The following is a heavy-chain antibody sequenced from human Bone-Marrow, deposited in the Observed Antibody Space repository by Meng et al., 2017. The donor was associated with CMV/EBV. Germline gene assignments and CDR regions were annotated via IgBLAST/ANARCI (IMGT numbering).Heavy chain of an antibody. J-gene: IGHJ6*02. Sequence: LSCTVSGGSISSYYWSWIRQPPGKGLEWIGYIYYSGSTNYNPSLKSRVTISVDTSKNQFSLKLSSVTAADTAVYYCAREGGIAARPYYYYGMDVWGQGTTVTVSS. D-gene: IGHD6-6*01. CDR2: IYYSGST. CDR3: AREGGIAARPYYYYGMDV. CDR1: GGSISSYY. V-gene: IGHV4-59*01.